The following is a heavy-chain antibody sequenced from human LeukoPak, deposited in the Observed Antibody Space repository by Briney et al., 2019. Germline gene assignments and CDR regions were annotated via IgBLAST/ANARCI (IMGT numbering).Heavy chain of an antibody. J-gene: IGHJ4*02. V-gene: IGHV1-18*01. CDR1: GYTFTSYG. D-gene: IGHD5-18*01. Sequence: GASVKVSCKASGYTFTSYGISWVRQAPGQGLEWMGWISAYNGNTNYAQKLQGRVTMTTDTSTSTAYMELRSLRSDDTAVYYCARDPRYSYPVLRRDYWGQGTLVTVSS. CDR2: ISAYNGNT. CDR3: ARDPRYSYPVLRRDY.